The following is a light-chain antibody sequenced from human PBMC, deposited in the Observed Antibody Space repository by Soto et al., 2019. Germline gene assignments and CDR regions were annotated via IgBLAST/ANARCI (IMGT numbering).Light chain of an antibody. CDR1: QSISTW. J-gene: IGKJ5*01. CDR3: QQYNSYLIT. CDR2: DAS. Sequence: DIKMYISPSTLSAKVRDRATITCRASQSISTWLAWYQQKPGKAPKLLIYDASSLESGVPSRFSGSGSGTEFTLTISCLQPDDFATYYCQQYNSYLITFCQVGLLEIK. V-gene: IGKV1-5*01.